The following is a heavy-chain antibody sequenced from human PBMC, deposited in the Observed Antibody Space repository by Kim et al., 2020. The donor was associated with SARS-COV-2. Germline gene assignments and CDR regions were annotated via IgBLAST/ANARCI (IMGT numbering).Heavy chain of an antibody. Sequence: SETLSLTCAVYGGSFSGYYWSWIRQPPGKGLEWVGDINHSGTTNCNPSLKSRVTISVDTSKNQFSLILSSVTAADTSVYYCARGYSGYDWNSVYGLDVWGQGTTVTVSS. V-gene: IGHV4-34*01. D-gene: IGHD5-12*01. CDR3: ARGYSGYDWNSVYGLDV. J-gene: IGHJ6*02. CDR1: GGSFSGYY. CDR2: INHSGTT.